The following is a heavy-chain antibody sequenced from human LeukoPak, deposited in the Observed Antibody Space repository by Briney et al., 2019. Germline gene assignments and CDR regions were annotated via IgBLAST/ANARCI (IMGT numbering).Heavy chain of an antibody. V-gene: IGHV1-69*05. J-gene: IGHJ4*02. CDR2: IIPIFGTA. CDR3: ARDSYSYAP. Sequence: SVKVSCKASGGTFSSYAISWVGEAPGQGLEWMVRIIPIFGTANYAQNFQASVTITTDESTSTAYMELSSLRSEDTAVYYCARDSYSYAPWGQGTLVTVSS. CDR1: GGTFSSYA. D-gene: IGHD5-18*01.